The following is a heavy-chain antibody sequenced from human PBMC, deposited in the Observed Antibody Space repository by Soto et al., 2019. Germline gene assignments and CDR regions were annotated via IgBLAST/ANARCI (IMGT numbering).Heavy chain of an antibody. Sequence: EVQLVESGGGLVQPGGSLRLSCAASGFTFSSYWMHWVHQAPGKGLVWVSRINRDGSSTNYADSARGRGTISRDNAKNTLYLQVNGLRAEDTAVYYCAREIATTGEYYFDYWGQGILVTVSS. CDR1: GFTFSSYW. CDR2: INRDGSST. V-gene: IGHV3-74*01. CDR3: AREIATTGEYYFDY. D-gene: IGHD6-13*01. J-gene: IGHJ4*02.